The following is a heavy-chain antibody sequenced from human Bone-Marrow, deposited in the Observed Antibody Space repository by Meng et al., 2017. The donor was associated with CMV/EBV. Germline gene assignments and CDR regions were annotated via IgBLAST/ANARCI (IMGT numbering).Heavy chain of an antibody. CDR2: ISGASGTI. Sequence: GESLKISCAASGLTFSDYAMNWVRQPPGKGLEWLSYISGASGTIYYADSVKGRITISRDNGKKSVYLQMNSLRVDDTAVYYCAGEKYYGMDVWGQGTTVTASS. CDR1: GLTFSDYA. V-gene: IGHV3-48*04. CDR3: AGEKYYGMDV. J-gene: IGHJ6*02. D-gene: IGHD3-10*01.